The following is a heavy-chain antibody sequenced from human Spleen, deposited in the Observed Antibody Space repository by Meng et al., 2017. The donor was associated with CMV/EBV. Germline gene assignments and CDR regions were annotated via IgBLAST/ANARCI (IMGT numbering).Heavy chain of an antibody. V-gene: IGHV1-18*01. CDR3: ARPVRGVIDFDY. J-gene: IGHJ4*02. CDR1: GGTFSSYA. CDR2: ISGYNGNT. D-gene: IGHD3-10*01. Sequence: ASVKVSCKASGGTFSSYAISWVRQAPGQGLEWMGWISGYNGNTNYAEKFQGRVTMTTDTSTSTAYMELRSLRSDDTAVYYCARPVRGVIDFDYWGQGTLVTVSS.